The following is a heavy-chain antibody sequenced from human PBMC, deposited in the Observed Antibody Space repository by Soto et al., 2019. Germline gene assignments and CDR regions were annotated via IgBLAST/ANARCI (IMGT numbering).Heavy chain of an antibody. V-gene: IGHV3-23*01. CDR2: ISGSGEMT. CDR1: GFTFRGDA. J-gene: IGHJ5*02. Sequence: EVQLLESGGDLVQPGGSLRLSCAASGFTFRGDAMSWVRQAPGKGLEWVSSISGSGEMTHYADSVKGRFTISRDNAKNTLYLQMESLRAEDTALYYCARDATGMVGRPNTNWFDPWGQGTLVTVSS. CDR3: ARDATGMVGRPNTNWFDP. D-gene: IGHD2-15*01.